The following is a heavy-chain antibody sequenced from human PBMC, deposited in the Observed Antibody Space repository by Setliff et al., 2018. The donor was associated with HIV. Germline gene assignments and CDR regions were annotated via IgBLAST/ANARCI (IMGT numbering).Heavy chain of an antibody. D-gene: IGHD1-26*01. J-gene: IGHJ6*03. Sequence: PSETLSLTCAVYGEPFTDYFWTWIRQSPGKGLEWLGEINHSGSTNQNPSLKSRFIVSVDTSKNQFSLRLNSVTAADTAVYYCARGREVKRDTYYDYFYMDVWSRGTAVTVSS. CDR2: INHSGST. V-gene: IGHV4-34*01. CDR1: GEPFTDYF. CDR3: ARGREVKRDTYYDYFYMDV.